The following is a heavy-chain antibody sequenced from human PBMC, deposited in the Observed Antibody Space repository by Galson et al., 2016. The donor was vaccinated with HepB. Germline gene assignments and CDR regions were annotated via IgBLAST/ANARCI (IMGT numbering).Heavy chain of an antibody. J-gene: IGHJ4*02. Sequence: SLRLSCAASGFTFSSYAMSWVRQAPGKGLEWVSAISGSGGSTYYADSAKGRFTISRDNSKNTLYLQMNSLRAEDTAVYYCAKGDYYVSSGYFPFDYWGQGTLCTVSS. CDR3: AKGDYYVSSGYFPFDY. CDR1: GFTFSSYA. V-gene: IGHV3-23*01. CDR2: ISGSGGST. D-gene: IGHD3-22*01.